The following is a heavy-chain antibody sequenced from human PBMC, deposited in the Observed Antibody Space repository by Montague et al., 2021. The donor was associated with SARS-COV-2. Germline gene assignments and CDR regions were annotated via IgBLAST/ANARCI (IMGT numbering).Heavy chain of an antibody. CDR3: ARKGLHSITWYYYYYGMDV. CDR2: INHSGST. V-gene: IGHV4-34*01. Sequence: SETLSLTCAVYGGSFSGYYWSWIRQPPGRGLEWIGEINHSGSTDYNPSLKSRVTISVDTSKNQFSLKLNSVTAADTAVYYCARKGLHSITWYYYYYGMDVWGQGTTVTVSS. D-gene: IGHD6-13*01. J-gene: IGHJ6*02. CDR1: GGSFSGYY.